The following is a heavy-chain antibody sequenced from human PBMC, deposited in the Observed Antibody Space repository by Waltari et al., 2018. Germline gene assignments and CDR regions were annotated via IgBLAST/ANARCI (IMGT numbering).Heavy chain of an antibody. CDR3: AKAIGGRGAFDI. CDR2: IRYDGSNK. Sequence: QVQLVESGGGVVQPGGSLRLSCAASGFTFSSYGMHWVRQAPGKGLEWVAFIRYDGSNKYYADSVKGRFTISRDNSKNTLYLQMNSLRAEDTAVYYCAKAIGGRGAFDIWGQGTMDTVSS. V-gene: IGHV3-30*02. J-gene: IGHJ3*02. D-gene: IGHD2-8*01. CDR1: GFTFSSYG.